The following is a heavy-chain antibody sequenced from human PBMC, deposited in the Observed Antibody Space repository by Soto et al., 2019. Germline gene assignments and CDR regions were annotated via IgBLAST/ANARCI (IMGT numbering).Heavy chain of an antibody. CDR2: IFHDGTA. J-gene: IGHJ4*02. D-gene: IGHD3-22*01. Sequence: PSETLSRTCSVSGVSISSGTRWTLFRKTPQRGLEYIGEIFHDGTANYYPSFERRVAISVDTSKNQFSLKLTSVTAADTAIYFCARLVYDTRLNYLYFDFWGQGALVTVSS. CDR1: GVSISSGTR. CDR3: ARLVYDTRLNYLYFDF. V-gene: IGHV4-4*02.